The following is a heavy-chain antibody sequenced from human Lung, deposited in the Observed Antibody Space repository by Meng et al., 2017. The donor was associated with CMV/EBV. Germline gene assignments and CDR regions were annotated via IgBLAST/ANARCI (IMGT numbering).Heavy chain of an antibody. CDR2: MNPNSGNT. Sequence: ASVXVSXKASGYTFTSYDISWVRQAPGQGLEWMGWMNPNSGNTDSAQNFQGRVTMTRNTSISTAYMELSSLRSEDTAVYYCARAVYCIGTTCFFYPMDVWGRGXTVTVSS. V-gene: IGHV1-8*01. CDR1: GYTFTSYD. J-gene: IGHJ6*02. CDR3: ARAVYCIGTTCFFYPMDV. D-gene: IGHD2-2*01.